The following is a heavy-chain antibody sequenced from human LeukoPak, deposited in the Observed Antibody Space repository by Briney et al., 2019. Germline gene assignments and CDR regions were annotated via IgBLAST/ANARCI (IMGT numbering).Heavy chain of an antibody. J-gene: IGHJ4*02. Sequence: GGSLRLSCAASGFTFSSYSMNWVRQAPGKGLEWVSYISSSSSTIYYADSVKGRFTISRDNAKNSLYLQMNSLRAEDTAVYYCARDMDFDYWGQGTLVTVSS. CDR3: ARDMDFDY. CDR2: ISSSSSTI. D-gene: IGHD3-10*01. V-gene: IGHV3-48*01. CDR1: GFTFSSYS.